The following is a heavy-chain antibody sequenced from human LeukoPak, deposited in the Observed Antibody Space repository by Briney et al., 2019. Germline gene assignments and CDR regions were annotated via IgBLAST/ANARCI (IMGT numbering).Heavy chain of an antibody. D-gene: IGHD3-22*01. V-gene: IGHV3-30*03. J-gene: IGHJ4*02. CDR1: GFTFSSYG. CDR3: AVNYYDSSGYYSTLDY. CDR2: ISYDGSNK. Sequence: GGSLRLSCAASGFTFSSYGMHWVRQAPGKGLEWVAVISYDGSNKYYADSVKGRFTISRDNSKNTLYLQMNSLRAEDTAVYYCAVNYYDSSGYYSTLDYWGQGTLVTVSS.